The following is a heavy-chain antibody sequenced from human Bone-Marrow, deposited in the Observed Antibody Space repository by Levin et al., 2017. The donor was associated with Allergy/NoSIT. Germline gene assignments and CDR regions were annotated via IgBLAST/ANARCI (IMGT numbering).Heavy chain of an antibody. Sequence: SGPTLVKPTETLTLTCTVSGFSLRSDRMGVGWIRQPPGKALEWLAHIFSNDEKSYITSPKSRLTISKDPSKSQVVLTMTNMDPVDTATYFCARFMVTTYYFFDSWGQGTLVTVSS. D-gene: IGHD4-17*01. CDR3: ARFMVTTYYFFDS. CDR2: IFSNDEK. V-gene: IGHV2-26*01. J-gene: IGHJ5*01. CDR1: GFSLRSDRMG.